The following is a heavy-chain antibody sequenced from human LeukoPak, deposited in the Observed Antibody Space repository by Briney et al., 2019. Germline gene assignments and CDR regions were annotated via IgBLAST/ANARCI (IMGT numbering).Heavy chain of an antibody. CDR1: GFTFSTYW. D-gene: IGHD2-2*01. V-gene: IGHV3-7*01. J-gene: IGHJ4*02. Sequence: GGSLRLSCAASGFTFSTYWMSWARQAPGKGLEWVANIKQDGSDKFYVDSVKGRFSISRDNAKNSMYLQMNSLRAEDTAVYYCARVLPVASRDYWGQGTLVTVSS. CDR3: ARVLPVASRDY. CDR2: IKQDGSDK.